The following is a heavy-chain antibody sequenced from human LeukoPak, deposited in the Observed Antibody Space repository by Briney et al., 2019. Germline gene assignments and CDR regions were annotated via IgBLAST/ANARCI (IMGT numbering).Heavy chain of an antibody. Sequence: GESLKISCKGSGYSFTTYWIGWVRQMPGKGLAWMGIIYPDDSDTRYSPSFQGQVTISADKSINTAYLQWSSLKASDTAMYYCAKYYYDRSVGPFDYWGQGTLVTVSS. V-gene: IGHV5-51*01. CDR1: GYSFTTYW. J-gene: IGHJ4*02. CDR3: AKYYYDRSVGPFDY. D-gene: IGHD3-22*01. CDR2: IYPDDSDT.